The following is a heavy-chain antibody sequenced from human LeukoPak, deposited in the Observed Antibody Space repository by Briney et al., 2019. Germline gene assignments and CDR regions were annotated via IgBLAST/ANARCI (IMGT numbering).Heavy chain of an antibody. CDR3: ARTNYGDGAFDI. V-gene: IGHV4-39*07. CDR2: IYYSGST. CDR1: GGAISSSSYY. J-gene: IGHJ3*02. D-gene: IGHD4-17*01. Sequence: SETLSLTCTVSGGAISSSSYYCGWIRQPPGKGLEWIGSIYYSGSTYYNPSLKSRVTISVDTSKNQFSLKLSSVTAADTAVYYCARTNYGDGAFDIWGQGTMVTVSS.